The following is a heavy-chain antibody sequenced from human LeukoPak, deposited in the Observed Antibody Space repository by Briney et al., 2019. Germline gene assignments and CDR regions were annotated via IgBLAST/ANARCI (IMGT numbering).Heavy chain of an antibody. CDR1: GFTFSSYG. V-gene: IGHV3-30*02. J-gene: IGHJ4*02. Sequence: GGSLRLSCAASGFTFSSYGMHWVRQAPGKGLEWVAFIRYDGSNKYYADSVKGRFTISRDNSKNTLYLQMNSLRAEDTAVYYCAKELIAPCASCLEGRSLDYWGQGTLVTVSS. CDR2: IRYDGSNK. CDR3: AKELIAPCASCLEGRSLDY. D-gene: IGHD2-2*01.